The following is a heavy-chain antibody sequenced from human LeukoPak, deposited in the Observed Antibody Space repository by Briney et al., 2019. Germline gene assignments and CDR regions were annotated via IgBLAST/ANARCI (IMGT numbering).Heavy chain of an antibody. CDR1: GFTFDDFA. J-gene: IGHJ4*02. D-gene: IGHD2-2*01. CDR2: ISWNSGSI. CDR3: AKGACSSTSCLRGFDN. V-gene: IGHV3-9*03. Sequence: GGSLRLSCAASGFTFDDFAMHWVRLAPGKGLEWVSGISWNSGSIVYADSVKGRFTISGDDAKSFFYLQMNSLRAEDMAFYYCAKGACSSTSCLRGFDNWGQGTLVTVSS.